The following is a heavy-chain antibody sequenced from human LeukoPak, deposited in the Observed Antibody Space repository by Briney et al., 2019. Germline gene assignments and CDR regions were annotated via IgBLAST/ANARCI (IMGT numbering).Heavy chain of an antibody. V-gene: IGHV3-15*01. CDR3: TTQPWQVDY. CDR1: GFTFSNAW. Sequence: PGGSLRLSCGASGFTFSNAWMSWVRQAPGKGLEWVGRIKTKIDGGTTDYAAPVKGRFTISRDDSKNTLYLQMNSLKTEDTAVYYCTTQPWQVDYWGQGTLVTASS. D-gene: IGHD6-19*01. J-gene: IGHJ4*02. CDR2: IKTKIDGGTT.